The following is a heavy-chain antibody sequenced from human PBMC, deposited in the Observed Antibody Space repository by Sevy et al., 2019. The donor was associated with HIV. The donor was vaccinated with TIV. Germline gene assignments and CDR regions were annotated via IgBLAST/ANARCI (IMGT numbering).Heavy chain of an antibody. CDR2: VYYSGST. CDR1: GGSIISSTNY. J-gene: IGHJ3*01. Sequence: SESLSLTCTVSGGSIISSTNYWGWIRQPPGKGREWVGRVYYSGSTYYNPTLRSRVTISVDMFKDHFSLKLSAVTAADTAVYYCARRGAGPAFDVWGQGTMVTVSS. D-gene: IGHD3-10*01. V-gene: IGHV4-39*02. CDR3: ARRGAGPAFDV.